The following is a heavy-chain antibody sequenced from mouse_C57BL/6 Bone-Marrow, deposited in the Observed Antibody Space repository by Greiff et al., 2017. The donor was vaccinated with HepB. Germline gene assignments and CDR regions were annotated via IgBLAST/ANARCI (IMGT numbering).Heavy chain of an antibody. CDR3: ASPSYYGSFSWFAY. Sequence: QVQLKESGPGLVQPSQSLSITCTVSGFSLTSYGVHWVRQSPGKGLEWLGVIWSGGSTDYNAAFISRLSTSKDNSKSQVFFKMNSLQADDTAIYYCASPSYYGSFSWFAYWGQGTLVTVSA. CDR1: GFSLTSYG. CDR2: IWSGGST. J-gene: IGHJ3*01. V-gene: IGHV2-2*01. D-gene: IGHD1-1*01.